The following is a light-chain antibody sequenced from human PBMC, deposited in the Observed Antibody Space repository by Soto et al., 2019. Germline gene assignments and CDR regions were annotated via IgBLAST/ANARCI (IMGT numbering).Light chain of an antibody. CDR2: GNS. CDR1: SSNIGAGYD. J-gene: IGLJ1*01. Sequence: QCGLTQPPSVSGVPGKRVAISCTGSSSNIGAGYDVHWYQQLPRTAPKLLIYGNSNRPSGVPDRFSGSKSGTSASLAITGLQAEDEADYYCQSYDSSLSGSYVFGTGTKVTVL. V-gene: IGLV1-40*01. CDR3: QSYDSSLSGSYV.